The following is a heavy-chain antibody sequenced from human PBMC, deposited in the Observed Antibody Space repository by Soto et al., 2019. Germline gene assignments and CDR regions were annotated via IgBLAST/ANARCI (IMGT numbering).Heavy chain of an antibody. CDR1: GFTFSSYW. CDR2: IKGDGSCT. CDR3: ARGKTNVYALDV. Sequence: EVQLVESGGDLVQPGGSLRLSCAASGFTFSSYWMHWVRQAPGKELVWVSRIKGDGSCTNSADSLQGRFTISRDNAKSTLYLQINSLRAEDTAVYYCARGKTNVYALDVWGQGTAVTVSS. J-gene: IGHJ6*02. V-gene: IGHV3-74*01.